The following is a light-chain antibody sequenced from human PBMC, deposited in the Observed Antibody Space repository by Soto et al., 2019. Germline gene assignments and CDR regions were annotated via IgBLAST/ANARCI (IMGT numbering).Light chain of an antibody. CDR2: DAS. Sequence: EIVLTQSPATLSLSPGERATLSCRASQSISSYLAWYQQKPGQAPRLLIYDASNRATGIPARFSGSGSGTDFTLTISSLEPEDFEVYYCRQRSSWPLTFGGGTKVEIK. CDR3: RQRSSWPLT. V-gene: IGKV3-11*01. CDR1: QSISSY. J-gene: IGKJ4*01.